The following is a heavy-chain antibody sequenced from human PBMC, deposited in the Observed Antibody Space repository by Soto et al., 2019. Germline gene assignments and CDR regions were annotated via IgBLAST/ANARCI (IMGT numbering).Heavy chain of an antibody. CDR1: GGTFSTYT. V-gene: IGHV1-69*02. J-gene: IGHJ3*01. CDR3: SIGSWSAETFDV. CDR2: IIPMLTVT. Sequence: QVHLEQSGAEVKKPGSSVKASCKAAGGTFSTYTLIWVRQAPGQGLEWMGRIIPMLTVTNSAQKFQGRVTLTADKSTSTAFMELTSLTSDDTAVYYCSIGSWSAETFDVWGQGTMVTVSS. D-gene: IGHD2-2*01.